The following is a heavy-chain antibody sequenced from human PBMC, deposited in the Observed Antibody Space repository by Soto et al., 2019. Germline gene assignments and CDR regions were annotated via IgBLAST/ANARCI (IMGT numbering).Heavy chain of an antibody. V-gene: IGHV1-58*01. CDR1: GFTFTSSA. D-gene: IGHD5-18*01. CDR3: AADPRGYSYGYLVPDY. Sequence: GASVKVSCKASGFTFTSSAVQWVRQARGLRLEWIGWIVVGSGNTNYAQKFQERVTITRDMSTSTAYMELSSLRSEDTAVYYCAADPRGYSYGYLVPDYWGQATLVTV. J-gene: IGHJ4*02. CDR2: IVVGSGNT.